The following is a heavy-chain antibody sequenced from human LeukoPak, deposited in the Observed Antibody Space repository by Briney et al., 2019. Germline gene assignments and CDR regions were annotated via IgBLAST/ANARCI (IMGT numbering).Heavy chain of an antibody. Sequence: SETLSLTCAVYGGSFSGYYWSWIRQPPGKGLEWIGEINHSGSTNYNPSLKSRVTISVDTSKNQFSLKLSSVTAADTAVYYCARAKTTTLWFGELSALRAFDIWGQGTMVTVSS. CDR1: GGSFSGYY. D-gene: IGHD3-10*01. J-gene: IGHJ3*02. CDR2: INHSGST. V-gene: IGHV4-34*01. CDR3: ARAKTTTLWFGELSALRAFDI.